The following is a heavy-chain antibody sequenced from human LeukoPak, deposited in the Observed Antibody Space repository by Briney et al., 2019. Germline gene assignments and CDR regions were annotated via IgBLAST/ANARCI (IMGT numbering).Heavy chain of an antibody. Sequence: GGSLRLSCAASGFTFSSYSMNWDRQAQGKGLEWVSSISSSSSYIYYEDSGKGRCTMCRDNSKNTLYLQMNSLRAEDTAVYYCAREDIVAPLDYWGQGTLVTVSS. CDR3: AREDIVAPLDY. CDR1: GFTFSSYS. CDR2: ISSSSSYI. V-gene: IGHV3-21*01. J-gene: IGHJ4*02. D-gene: IGHD5-12*01.